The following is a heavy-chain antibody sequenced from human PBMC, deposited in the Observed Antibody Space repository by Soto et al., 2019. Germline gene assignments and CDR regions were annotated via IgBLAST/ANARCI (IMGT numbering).Heavy chain of an antibody. D-gene: IGHD2-2*01. J-gene: IGHJ6*03. V-gene: IGHV4-59*01. Sequence: PSETLSLTCTVSGGSISSYYWSWIRQPPGKGLEWIGYIYYSGSTNYNPSLKSRVTISVDTSKNQFSLKLSSVTAADTAVYYCARVLVVPAARGDYYYYYYMDVWGKGTTVTVSS. CDR3: ARVLVVPAARGDYYYYYYMDV. CDR2: IYYSGST. CDR1: GGSISSYY.